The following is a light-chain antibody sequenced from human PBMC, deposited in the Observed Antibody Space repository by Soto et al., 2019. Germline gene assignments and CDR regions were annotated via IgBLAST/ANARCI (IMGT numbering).Light chain of an antibody. V-gene: IGKV3-20*01. CDR2: GAS. J-gene: IGKJ1*01. CDR3: QQYGTSPT. CDR1: QSVTSNY. Sequence: EIVLTQSPGTLSLSPGERATLSCRASQSVTSNYLAWYQQKPGQAPRLLIYGASNRATGIPDRFSGSGSGTDFTLTISRLEPDDFAVYYCQQYGTSPTFGQGTKVDIK.